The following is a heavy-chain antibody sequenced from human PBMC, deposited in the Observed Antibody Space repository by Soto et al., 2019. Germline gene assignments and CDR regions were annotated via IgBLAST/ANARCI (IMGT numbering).Heavy chain of an antibody. V-gene: IGHV3-23*01. CDR3: AKSQIYDSSGNRDY. CDR2: ISGSGGST. D-gene: IGHD3-22*01. Sequence: EVQLLESGGGLVQPGGSLRLSCAASGFTFSSYAMSWVHQAPGKGLEWVSAISGSGGSTFYADSVKGRFTISRDNSKNTLYLQMNSLRAEDTAVYYCAKSQIYDSSGNRDYWGQGTLVTVSS. CDR1: GFTFSSYA. J-gene: IGHJ4*02.